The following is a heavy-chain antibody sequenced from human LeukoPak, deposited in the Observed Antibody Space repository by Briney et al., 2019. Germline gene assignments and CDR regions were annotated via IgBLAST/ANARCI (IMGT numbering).Heavy chain of an antibody. V-gene: IGHV3-7*01. Sequence: PGGSLRLSCAASGFTFSSYWMSWVRQAPGKGLEWVANIKQDGSDRYYVDSVKGRFSISRDNAKNSVYLQMNSLRAEDTAVYYCARILHISGWSIDYWGQGALVTVSS. D-gene: IGHD6-19*01. CDR3: ARILHISGWSIDY. CDR2: IKQDGSDR. CDR1: GFTFSSYW. J-gene: IGHJ4*02.